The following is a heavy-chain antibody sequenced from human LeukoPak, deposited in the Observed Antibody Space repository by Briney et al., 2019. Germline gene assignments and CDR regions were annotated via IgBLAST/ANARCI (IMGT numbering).Heavy chain of an antibody. V-gene: IGHV4-59*01. Sequence: SETLSLTCTVSGGSISSYYWSWIRQPPGKGLEWIGYIYYSGSANYNPSLKSRVTISVDTSKNQFSLKLSSVTATDTAVYYCARAGPLCSGGRCYDYWGQGTPVTVSS. J-gene: IGHJ4*02. CDR3: ARAGPLCSGGRCYDY. D-gene: IGHD2-15*01. CDR2: IYYSGSA. CDR1: GGSISSYY.